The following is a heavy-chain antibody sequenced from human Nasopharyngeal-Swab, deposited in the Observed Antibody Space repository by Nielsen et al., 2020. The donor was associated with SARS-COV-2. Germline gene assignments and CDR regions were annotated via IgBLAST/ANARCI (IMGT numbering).Heavy chain of an antibody. CDR3: AVTWDY. CDR1: GYTFTGYY. Sequence: ASVKVSCKASGYTFTGYYMHWVRQAPGQGLEWMGRINPNSGGTNYAQKFQGRVTMTTDTSTNTAYMELRSLKSDDTAVYYCAVTWDYWGQGTLVTVSS. J-gene: IGHJ4*02. D-gene: IGHD2-21*02. CDR2: INPNSGGT. V-gene: IGHV1-2*06.